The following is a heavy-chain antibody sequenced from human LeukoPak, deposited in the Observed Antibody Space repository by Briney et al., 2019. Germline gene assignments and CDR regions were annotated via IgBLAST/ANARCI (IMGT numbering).Heavy chain of an antibody. V-gene: IGHV3-23*01. CDR2: ISGSGHRT. CDR1: GFTFSSYG. D-gene: IGHD5-24*01. J-gene: IGHJ4*02. CDR3: AKGLEMATNTGFDY. Sequence: GGSLRLSCAASGFTFSSYGVSWVRQAPGKGLEWVSGISGSGHRTYYADSVKGRFTISRDNSKNTLHLQMNSLRPEDTAVYYCAKGLEMATNTGFDYWGQGTLVTVSS.